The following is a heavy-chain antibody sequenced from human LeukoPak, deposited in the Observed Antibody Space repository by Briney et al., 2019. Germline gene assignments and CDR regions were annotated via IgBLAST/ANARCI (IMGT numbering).Heavy chain of an antibody. Sequence: SETLSLTCTVSGVSISSSDYYWGWIRHPPGKGLEWIGSFYYSGSTYYNPPLKSRVSISKDTSNNQFSLKLLSVTAADTAAYYCARHRTAINRYGPYDAFDIWGQGTMVTVSS. CDR1: GVSISSSDYY. J-gene: IGHJ3*02. CDR2: FYYSGST. D-gene: IGHD5-18*01. V-gene: IGHV4-39*01. CDR3: ARHRTAINRYGPYDAFDI.